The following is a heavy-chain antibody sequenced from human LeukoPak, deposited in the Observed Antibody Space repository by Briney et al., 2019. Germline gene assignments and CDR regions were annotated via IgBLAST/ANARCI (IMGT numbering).Heavy chain of an antibody. J-gene: IGHJ4*02. CDR1: GFTFSSYS. CDR2: ISSSSSYI. V-gene: IGHV3-21*01. D-gene: IGHD1-26*01. Sequence: GGSLRLSCAASGFTFSSYSMNWVRQAPGKGLEWVSSISSSSSYIYYADSVKGRFTISRDNAKNSLYLQMNSLRAEDTAVYYCARALISPSGSYGDFDYWGQGTLVTVSS. CDR3: ARALISPSGSYGDFDY.